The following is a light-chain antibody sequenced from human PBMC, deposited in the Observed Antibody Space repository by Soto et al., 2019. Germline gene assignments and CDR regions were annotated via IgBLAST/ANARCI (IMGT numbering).Light chain of an antibody. J-gene: IGKJ1*01. CDR3: TQSYSTTWT. CDR2: AAS. CDR1: QGISSY. V-gene: IGKV1-39*01. Sequence: DIQVTQSPSSLSASVGDRVTVTCRASQGISSYLTWYQQKPGEAPKLLIYAASSLQSGVPSRFSGSGSETDFTLNISSLQPEDVATYYCTQSYSTTWTFGQGTKVDIK.